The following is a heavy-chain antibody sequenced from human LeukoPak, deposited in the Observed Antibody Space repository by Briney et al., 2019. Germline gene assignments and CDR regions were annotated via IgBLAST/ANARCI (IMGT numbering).Heavy chain of an antibody. V-gene: IGHV1-2*02. CDR2: INPDNGGT. D-gene: IGHD5-12*01. Sequence: ASVKVSCKASGYTFTGYYMHWVRQAPGQGLEWMGWINPDNGGTDYAQKFQGRVTMTRDMSISTAYMELSRLRSDDTAVYYCARDPSNSGYDYLYYFDYWGQGTLVTVSS. CDR1: GYTFTGYY. J-gene: IGHJ4*02. CDR3: ARDPSNSGYDYLYYFDY.